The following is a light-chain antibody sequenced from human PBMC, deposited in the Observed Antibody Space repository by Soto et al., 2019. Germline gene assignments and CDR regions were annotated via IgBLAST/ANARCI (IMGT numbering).Light chain of an antibody. CDR2: GAS. Sequence: EIVMTQSPATLSVSPGGRATLSCRASQSVSSNLAWYQQKPGQAPRLLIYGASTRATGFPSRFSGSGSGTEFTLTISSLQPGDFATYYCQHYNTYPWTFGQGTRLEI. CDR1: QSVSSN. CDR3: QHYNTYPWT. V-gene: IGKV3-15*01. J-gene: IGKJ5*01.